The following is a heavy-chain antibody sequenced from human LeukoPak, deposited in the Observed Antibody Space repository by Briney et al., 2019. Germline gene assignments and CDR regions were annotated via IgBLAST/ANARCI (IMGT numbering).Heavy chain of an antibody. Sequence: SSETLSLTCAVYGGSFSGYYWSWIRQPPGKGLEWIGEINHSGSTNYNPSLKSRVTISVDTSKNQFSLKLSSVTAADTAVYYCARFAYCGGHCWYYFDYWGQGSLVTVSS. V-gene: IGHV4-34*01. CDR1: GGSFSGYY. D-gene: IGHD2-21*02. J-gene: IGHJ4*02. CDR3: ARFAYCGGHCWYYFDY. CDR2: INHSGST.